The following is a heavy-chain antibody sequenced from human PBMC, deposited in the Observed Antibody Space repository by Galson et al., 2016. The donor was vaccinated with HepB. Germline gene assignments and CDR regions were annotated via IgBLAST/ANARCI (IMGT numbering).Heavy chain of an antibody. V-gene: IGHV4-34*01. CDR3: ARGRDIQMYYYHALDV. D-gene: IGHD5-12*01. Sequence: SETLSLTCSVYGAPFTNYYCSWIRQRPGKGLEWIAEINHSGTTEYNPSLKSRVSISVDTSKNQVSLKLTSVTAADTAVYYCARGRDIQMYYYHALDVWGQGTSVAVSS. CDR2: INHSGTT. J-gene: IGHJ6*02. CDR1: GAPFTNYY.